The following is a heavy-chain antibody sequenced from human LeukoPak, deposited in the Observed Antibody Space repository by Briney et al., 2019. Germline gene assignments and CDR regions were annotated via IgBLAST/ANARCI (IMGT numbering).Heavy chain of an antibody. CDR2: VGMSGTTI. D-gene: IGHD7-27*01. CDR3: AREKLGMDAFDI. J-gene: IGHJ3*02. CDR1: GFTFSSYS. V-gene: IGHV3-48*04. Sequence: GGSLRLSCAASGFTFSSYSMNWVRQAPGKGLEWVSYVGMSGTTIYYADSVKGRFTISRDNAKNSLYLQMDSLRAEDTAVYYCAREKLGMDAFDIWGQGTMVTVSS.